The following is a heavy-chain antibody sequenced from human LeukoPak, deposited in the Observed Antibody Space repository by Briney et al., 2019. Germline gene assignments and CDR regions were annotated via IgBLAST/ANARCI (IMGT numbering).Heavy chain of an antibody. CDR3: ARSRLAVAGREYGMDV. J-gene: IGHJ6*02. Sequence: QSGGSLRLSCAASGFTFTSYAMSWVRQAPGKGLEWVSGTGGSGITTHYADSVKGRFTLSRDNSKNTLYLQMNSLRAEDTAVYYCARSRLAVAGREYGMDVWGQGTTVTVSS. CDR2: TGGSGITT. CDR1: GFTFTSYA. V-gene: IGHV3-23*01. D-gene: IGHD6-19*01.